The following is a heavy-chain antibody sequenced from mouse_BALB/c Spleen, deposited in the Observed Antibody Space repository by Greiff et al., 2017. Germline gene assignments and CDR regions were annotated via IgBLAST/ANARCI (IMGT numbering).Heavy chain of an antibody. Sequence: VQLQQSGAELAKPGASVKMSCKASGYTFTSYWMHWVKQRPGQGLEWIGYINPSTGYTEYNQKFKDKATLTADKSSSTAYMQLSSLTSEDSAVYYCARRSDGNYGDYWGQGTSVTVSS. V-gene: IGHV1-7*01. CDR2: INPSTGYT. CDR3: ARRSDGNYGDY. D-gene: IGHD2-1*01. CDR1: GYTFTSYW. J-gene: IGHJ4*01.